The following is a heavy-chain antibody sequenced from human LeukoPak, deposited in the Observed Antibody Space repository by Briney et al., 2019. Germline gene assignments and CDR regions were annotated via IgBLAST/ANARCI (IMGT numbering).Heavy chain of an antibody. V-gene: IGHV3-21*01. J-gene: IGHJ4*02. CDR1: GFTFNNYN. CDR2: ISSSSSYI. CDR3: ARVTRYYFDY. D-gene: IGHD3-16*01. Sequence: GGSLRLSCVASGFTFNNYNMNWVRQAPGKGLEWVSSISSSSSYIYYADSVKGRFTISRDNAKNSLYLQMNSLRAEDTAVYYCARVTRYYFDYWDQGTLVTVSS.